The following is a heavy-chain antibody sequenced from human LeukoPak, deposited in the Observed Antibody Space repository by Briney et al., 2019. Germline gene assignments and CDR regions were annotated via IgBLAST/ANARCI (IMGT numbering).Heavy chain of an antibody. CDR3: ATRGPGTRGNWFDP. D-gene: IGHD1-7*01. V-gene: IGHV1-24*01. CDR1: GSTLTELS. J-gene: IGHJ5*02. Sequence: GASVKVSCKVSGSTLTELSMHWVRQAPGKGLEWMGGFDPEDGETIYAQKFQGRVTMTEDTSTDTAYMELSSLRSEDTAVYYCATRGPGTRGNWFDPWGQGTLVTVSS. CDR2: FDPEDGET.